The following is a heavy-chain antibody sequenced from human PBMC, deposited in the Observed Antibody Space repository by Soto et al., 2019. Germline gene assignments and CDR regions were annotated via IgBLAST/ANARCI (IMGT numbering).Heavy chain of an antibody. CDR2: ISYDGSNK. CDR1: GFTFSSYG. Sequence: QVQLVESGGGVVQPGRSLRLSCAASGFTFSSYGMHWVRQAPGKGLEWVAVISYDGSNKYYADSVKGRFTISRDNSKNTLYLQMNSLRAEDTAVYYCAKDGVEMATLYYFDYWGQGTLVTVSS. CDR3: AKDGVEMATLYYFDY. V-gene: IGHV3-30*18. D-gene: IGHD2-21*01. J-gene: IGHJ4*02.